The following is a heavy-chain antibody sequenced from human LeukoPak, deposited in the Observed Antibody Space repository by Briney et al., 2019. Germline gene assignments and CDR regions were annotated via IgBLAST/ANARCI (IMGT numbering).Heavy chain of an antibody. Sequence: SVKVACKASGGTFSSYAISWARQAPGQGPEWMGRIIPILGIANYAQKFQGRVTITADKSTSTAYMELSSLRSEDTAVYYCAVNRIAARPYFDYWGQGTLVTVSS. CDR2: IIPILGIA. CDR1: GGTFSSYA. CDR3: AVNRIAARPYFDY. J-gene: IGHJ4*02. V-gene: IGHV1-69*04. D-gene: IGHD6-6*01.